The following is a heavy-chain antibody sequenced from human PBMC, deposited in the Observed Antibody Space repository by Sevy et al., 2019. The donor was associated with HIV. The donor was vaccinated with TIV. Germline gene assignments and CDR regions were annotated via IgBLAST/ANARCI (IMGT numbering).Heavy chain of an antibody. V-gene: IGHV1-24*01. Sequence: ASVKVSCKVSGYTLIEFSMHWVRQAPGKGLEWMGGFDPEDGETIYAQRFQGRVTMTEDTSTDTAYMELSSLRSEDTAVYYCAKGVPGEYVDCSSCYSDYFAYWGQGTLVTVSS. CDR2: FDPEDGET. CDR1: GYTLIEFS. D-gene: IGHD2-15*01. CDR3: AKGVPGEYVDCSSCYSDYFAY. J-gene: IGHJ4*02.